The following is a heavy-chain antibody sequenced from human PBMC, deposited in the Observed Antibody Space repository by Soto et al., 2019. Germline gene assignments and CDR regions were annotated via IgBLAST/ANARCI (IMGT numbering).Heavy chain of an antibody. CDR1: GGSIPSVGYS. Sequence: QLQLQESGPGLLQPSQTLSLTCVVSGGSIPSVGYSWTWIRQPPGKGLEWIGYIHHGGGTSYNPALESRVTISIDRPRNQFSLNLYSVTAADTAVYYCAGLTGYPDYWGQGTLVTVFS. D-gene: IGHD7-27*01. J-gene: IGHJ4*02. CDR3: AGLTGYPDY. V-gene: IGHV4-30-2*01. CDR2: IHHGGGT.